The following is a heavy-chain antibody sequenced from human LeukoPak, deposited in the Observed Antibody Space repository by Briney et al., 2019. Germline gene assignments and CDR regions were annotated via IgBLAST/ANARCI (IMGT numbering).Heavy chain of an antibody. J-gene: IGHJ4*02. D-gene: IGHD3-3*01. CDR1: GYTLTELS. CDR2: FDPEDGET. V-gene: IGHV1-24*01. CDR3: AKAQRTIFGVVIITYFDY. Sequence: ASVKVSCKVSGYTLTELSMHWVRQAPGKGLEWMGGFDPEDGETIYAQKFQGRVTMTEDTSTDTAYMELSSLRSEDTAVYYCAKAQRTIFGVVIITYFDYWGQGTLVTVSS.